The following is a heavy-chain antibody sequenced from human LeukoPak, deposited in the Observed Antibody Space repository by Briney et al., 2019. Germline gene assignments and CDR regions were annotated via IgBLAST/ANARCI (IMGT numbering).Heavy chain of an antibody. D-gene: IGHD6-19*01. CDR2: INPNSGGT. Sequence: ASVKVSCKASGYTFTGYYMHWVRQAPGQGLEWMGWINPNSGGTNYAQKFQGRVTMTRDTSISTAYMELSRLRSDDTAVYYCAREYSSGWYDFGYMDVWGKGTTVTISS. CDR3: AREYSSGWYDFGYMDV. J-gene: IGHJ6*03. CDR1: GYTFTGYY. V-gene: IGHV1-2*02.